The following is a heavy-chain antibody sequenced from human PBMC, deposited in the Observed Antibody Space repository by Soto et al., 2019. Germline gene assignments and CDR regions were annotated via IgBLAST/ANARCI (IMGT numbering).Heavy chain of an antibody. V-gene: IGHV3-21*01. CDR3: ARKEYQLLNAFDI. CDR2: ISSSSSYI. Sequence: GGSLRLSCAASGFTFSSYSMNWVRQAPGKGLEWVSSISSSSSYIYYADSVKGRFTISRDNAKNSLYLQMNSLRAEDTAVYHCARKEYQLLNAFDIWGQGTMVTVSS. CDR1: GFTFSSYS. J-gene: IGHJ3*02. D-gene: IGHD2-2*01.